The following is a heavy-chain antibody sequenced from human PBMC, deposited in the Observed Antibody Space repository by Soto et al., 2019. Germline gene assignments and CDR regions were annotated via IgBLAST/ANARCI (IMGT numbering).Heavy chain of an antibody. J-gene: IGHJ5*02. CDR2: ISSNSAYI. CDR3: TRDASRDSSARGWFDP. CDR1: GFTFSDYY. V-gene: IGHV3-21*01. Sequence: GGSLRLSCAASGFTFSDYYMNWIRQAPGKGLEWVSTISSNSAYIYYTDALRGRFTISRDNAKNSLHLQMNSLRAEDTAVYYCTRDASRDSSARGWFDPWGPGTLVTVSS. D-gene: IGHD6-13*01.